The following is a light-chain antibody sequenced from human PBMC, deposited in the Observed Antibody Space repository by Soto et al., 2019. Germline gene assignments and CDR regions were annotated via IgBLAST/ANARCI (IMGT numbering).Light chain of an antibody. J-gene: IGKJ1*01. Sequence: DIQMTQSPSYLSASLGDRVTITCRTSQNIYNSLNWYQQKAGRAPAVLIYGAYILQGGFPLRFSGSGSGTEFTLTISSLQPEDFASYYCLQDYVDSWTFGQGTKVDIK. CDR3: LQDYVDSWT. CDR2: GAY. V-gene: IGKV1-39*01. CDR1: QNIYNS.